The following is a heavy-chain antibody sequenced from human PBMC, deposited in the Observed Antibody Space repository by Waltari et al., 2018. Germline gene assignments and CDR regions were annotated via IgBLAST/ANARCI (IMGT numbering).Heavy chain of an antibody. CDR2: INHSGST. CDR3: ACLTGMVGPDAFDI. J-gene: IGHJ3*02. V-gene: IGHV4-34*01. CDR1: GGSFSGYY. D-gene: IGHD2-15*01. Sequence: QVQLQQWGAGLLKPSETLSLTCAVDGGSFSGYYCSWIRQPPGKGLEWIGEINHSGSTNYNPSLKSRVTISVDTSKNQFSLKLSSVTAADTAVYYCACLTGMVGPDAFDIWGQGTMVTVSS.